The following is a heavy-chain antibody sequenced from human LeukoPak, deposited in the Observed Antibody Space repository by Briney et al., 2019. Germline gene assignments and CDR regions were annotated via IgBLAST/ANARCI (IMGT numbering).Heavy chain of an antibody. V-gene: IGHV3-53*01. CDR2: IYSGGST. J-gene: IGHJ3*02. Sequence: GGSLRLPCAASGFSFSSYTMSWVRQAPGKGLEWVSVIYSGGSTYYADSVKGRFTISRDNSKNTLYLQMNSLRAEDTAVYYCAREGQPHDAFDIWGQGTMVTVSS. CDR3: AREGQPHDAFDI. CDR1: GFSFSSYT. D-gene: IGHD5-18*01.